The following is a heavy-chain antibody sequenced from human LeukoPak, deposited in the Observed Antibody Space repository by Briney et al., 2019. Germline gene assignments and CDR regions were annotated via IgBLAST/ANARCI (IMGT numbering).Heavy chain of an antibody. J-gene: IGHJ5*02. CDR3: ARAWAAAGTQWFDP. CDR1: GFTCSSYA. Sequence: PGRSLRLSGAASGFTCSSYAMHWVRQAPGKGLEWVAVISYDGSNKYYADSVKARFTISRDNSKNTLYLQMNSLRAEDTAVYYCARAWAAAGTQWFDPWGQGTLVTVSS. D-gene: IGHD6-13*01. V-gene: IGHV3-30-3*01. CDR2: ISYDGSNK.